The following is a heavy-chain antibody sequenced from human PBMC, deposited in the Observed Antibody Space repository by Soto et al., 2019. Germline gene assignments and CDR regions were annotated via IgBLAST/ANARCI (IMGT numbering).Heavy chain of an antibody. CDR3: ARGTDYHDGSGSFPFDY. CDR2: IWYDGSNK. V-gene: IGHV3-33*01. CDR1: GFTFSSYG. J-gene: IGHJ4*02. D-gene: IGHD3-22*01. Sequence: GGSLRLSCAASGFTFSSYGMHWVRQSPGKGLEWVAVIWYDGSNKYYADSVKGRFTISRDNSKNTLYLQMNSLRAEDTAVYYCARGTDYHDGSGSFPFDYWGQGTLVTVSS.